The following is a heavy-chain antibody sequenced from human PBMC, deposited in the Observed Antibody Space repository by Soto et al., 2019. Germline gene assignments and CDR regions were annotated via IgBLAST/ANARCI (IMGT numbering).Heavy chain of an antibody. Sequence: QVQLVESGGGVVQPGRSLRLSCAASGFTFSSYAMHWVRQAPGKGLEWVAVISYDGSNKYYADSVKGRFTISRDNSKNTLYLQMNSLRAEDTAVYYCARDLDGSMIVVVKYGMDVWGQGTTVTVSS. J-gene: IGHJ6*02. CDR2: ISYDGSNK. CDR3: ARDLDGSMIVVVKYGMDV. CDR1: GFTFSSYA. V-gene: IGHV3-30-3*01. D-gene: IGHD3-22*01.